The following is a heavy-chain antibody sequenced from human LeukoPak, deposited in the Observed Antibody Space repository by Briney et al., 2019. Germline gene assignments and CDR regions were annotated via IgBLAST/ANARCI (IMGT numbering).Heavy chain of an antibody. CDR1: GYTFNDYY. CDR2: INPNSGGK. D-gene: IGHD6-13*01. J-gene: IGHJ3*02. Sequence: ASVKVSCKASGYTFNDYYMHWVRQAPGQGLEWMGRINPNSGGKNYAKKFQARVPMTRDTSISTAYMELSRLRSDDTAVYYCARGLAAAQADDAFDIWGQGTMVTVSS. CDR3: ARGLAAAQADDAFDI. V-gene: IGHV1-2*06.